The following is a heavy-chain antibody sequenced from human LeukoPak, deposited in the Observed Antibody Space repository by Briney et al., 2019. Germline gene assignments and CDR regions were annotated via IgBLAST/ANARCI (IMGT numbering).Heavy chain of an antibody. Sequence: SETLSLTCTVSGGSISSSSYYWGWIRQPPGKGLEWIGSIYYSGSTYYNPSLKSRVTISVDTSKNQFSLKLSSVTAADTAVYYCARQSPVACSGGSCYYLFDYWGQGTLVTVSS. CDR1: GGSISSSSYY. D-gene: IGHD2-15*01. CDR3: ARQSPVACSGGSCYYLFDY. CDR2: IYYSGST. V-gene: IGHV4-39*01. J-gene: IGHJ4*02.